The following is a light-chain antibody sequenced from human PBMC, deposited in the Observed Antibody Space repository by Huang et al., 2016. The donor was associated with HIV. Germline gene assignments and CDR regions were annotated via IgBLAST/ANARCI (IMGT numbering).Light chain of an antibody. J-gene: IGKJ5*01. CDR3: MQTLQTPRT. CDR1: QSLLHSNGYNY. Sequence: EIVMTQSPLSLPVTPVEPASISCRSSQSLLHSNGYNYLDWYLQKPGQSPQLVIYFSSKRASGVPDRFTGSGSVTYFTLKISRVEAEDVGVYYCMQTLQTPRTFGQGTRLEIK. V-gene: IGKV2-28*01. CDR2: FSS.